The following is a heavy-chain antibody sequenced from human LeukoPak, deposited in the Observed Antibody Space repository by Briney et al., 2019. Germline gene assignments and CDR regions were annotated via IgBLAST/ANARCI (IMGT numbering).Heavy chain of an antibody. J-gene: IGHJ4*02. D-gene: IGHD3-3*02. V-gene: IGHV1-46*01. CDR2: INPTGGST. Sequence: ASVKVSCKASGYTFPSYFMHWVRQAPGQGLEWMGIINPTGGSTTYAQKFQGRVTITRDTSASTAYMELSSLRSEDTAVYYCASRHLSYWGQGTLVTVSS. CDR1: GYTFPSYF. CDR3: ASRHLSY.